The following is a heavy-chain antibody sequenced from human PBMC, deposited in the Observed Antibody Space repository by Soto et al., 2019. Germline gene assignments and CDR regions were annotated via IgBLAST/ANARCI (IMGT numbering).Heavy chain of an antibody. D-gene: IGHD6-13*01. CDR1: GLTFSNYD. Sequence: GGSLRLSCSASGLTFSNYDMVWVRQAPGKRLENISSISSSCSYIYYADSVKGRFTISRDNAKNSLYLQMNSLRAEDTAVYYCARRGYSSSWYADYWGQGTLVTVSS. J-gene: IGHJ4*02. CDR3: ARRGYSSSWYADY. V-gene: IGHV3-21*01. CDR2: ISSSCSYI.